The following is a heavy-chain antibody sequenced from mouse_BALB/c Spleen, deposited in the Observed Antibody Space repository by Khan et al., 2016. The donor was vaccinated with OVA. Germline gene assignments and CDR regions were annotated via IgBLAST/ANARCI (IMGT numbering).Heavy chain of an antibody. J-gene: IGHJ4*01. Sequence: EVELVEPGGGLVMSGGSSKLSFSVSGFTFSSYAMSWVLQIPEKRLEWVATASSGGPYTFYPASVKGRFTISRDNAKNTLYMQLSSLRSEDMAMYYCARSLSGYLAMDYWGQGTSVTVST. CDR3: ARSLSGYLAMDY. V-gene: IGHV5-9-3*01. CDR1: GFTFSSYA. CDR2: ASSGGPYT. D-gene: IGHD1-1*01.